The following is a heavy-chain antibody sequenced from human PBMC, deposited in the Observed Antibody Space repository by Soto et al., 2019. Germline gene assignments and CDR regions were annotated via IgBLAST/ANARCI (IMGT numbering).Heavy chain of an antibody. CDR2: XYXXXRT. V-gene: IGHV4-59*01. CDR1: GGSISGYY. CDR3: ARWYGGYLDY. J-gene: IGHJ4*02. D-gene: IGHD4-17*01. Sequence: XXTLSLTCTVSGGSISGYYWSWIRQPPGXXXXXXXXXYXXXRTXXTKXXXXXXXIXXXKXXXQLYMKMRSVTAEETAVYYCARWYGGYLDYWGQGTLVNVSS.